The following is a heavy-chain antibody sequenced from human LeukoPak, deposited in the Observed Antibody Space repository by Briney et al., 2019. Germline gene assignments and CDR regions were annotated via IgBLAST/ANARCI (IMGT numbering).Heavy chain of an antibody. CDR2: INSDGSST. CDR1: GFTFSSYW. V-gene: IGHV3-74*03. Sequence: GGSLRLSCVASGFTFSSYWMHWVRQAPGKGLVWVSRINSDGSSTKCADSVKGRFTIYRDNAKNTLYLQMNRLRAEDTAVYYCSALDHGHDYWGQGTLVTVSS. J-gene: IGHJ4*02. CDR3: SALDHGHDY.